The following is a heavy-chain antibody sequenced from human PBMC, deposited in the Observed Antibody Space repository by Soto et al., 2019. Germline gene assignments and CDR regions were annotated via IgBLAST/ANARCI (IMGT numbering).Heavy chain of an antibody. J-gene: IGHJ4*02. CDR3: SNSRVFIGAIVTLLDS. D-gene: IGHD3-16*02. CDR1: GFTFSSYA. Sequence: EVQLLESGGGLVQPGGSLTLSCATSGFTFSSYAMVWVRQAAEKGLEWVASISNNGDTAYYADSVKGRFSISRGNSENTLYLQMKGLRADYTALYFCSNSRVFIGAIVTLLDSWGQGTQVTVSS. V-gene: IGHV3-23*01. CDR2: ISNNGDTA.